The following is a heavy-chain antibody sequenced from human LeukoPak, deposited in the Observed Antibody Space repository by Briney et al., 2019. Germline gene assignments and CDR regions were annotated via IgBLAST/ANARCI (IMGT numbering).Heavy chain of an antibody. CDR3: ARYYYGSRRLYFVDY. CDR1: GFTFSSYN. CDR2: ISSSSSTI. D-gene: IGHD3-10*01. V-gene: IGHV3-48*02. Sequence: GGSLRLSCAASGFTFSSYNVNWVRQAPGKGLEWVSYISSSSSTIYYADSVKGRFTISRDNAKNSLYLQMNSLRDEDTAVYYCARYYYGSRRLYFVDYWGQGTLVTVSS. J-gene: IGHJ4*02.